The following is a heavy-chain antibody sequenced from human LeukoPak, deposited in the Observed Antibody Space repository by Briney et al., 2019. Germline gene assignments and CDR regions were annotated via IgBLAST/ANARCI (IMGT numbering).Heavy chain of an antibody. CDR3: PRGNVVGATRPFDD. CDR2: IGSNGDST. J-gene: IGHJ4*02. D-gene: IGHD1-26*01. CDR1: GLTFSNYA. V-gene: IGHV3-64*01. Sequence: PGGSLRLSCAGSGLTFSNYAMYWVRQAPGKGLENVSGIGSNGDSTYYANSVKGRFTISRDNSKNTLFLQMGSLRAEDMAVYYCPRGNVVGATRPFDDWGQGTLVTVSS.